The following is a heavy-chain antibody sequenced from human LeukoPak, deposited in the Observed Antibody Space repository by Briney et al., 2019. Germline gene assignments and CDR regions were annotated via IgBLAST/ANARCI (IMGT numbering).Heavy chain of an antibody. D-gene: IGHD2-2*01. J-gene: IGHJ6*02. Sequence: GSLRLLCSSPGITFKSYSMHRVRQASGQGLEWVGGISYDGSNKYYADSVKGRFTISRDNSKNTMYLQMNSLRAEDTAVYYCARDPVAPDYYYYGMDVWGQGTTVTVSS. CDR1: GITFKSYS. CDR3: ARDPVAPDYYYYGMDV. V-gene: IGHV3-30-3*01. CDR2: ISYDGSNK.